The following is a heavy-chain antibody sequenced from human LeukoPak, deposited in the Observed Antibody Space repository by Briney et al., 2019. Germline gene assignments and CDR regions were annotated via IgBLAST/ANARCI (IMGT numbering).Heavy chain of an antibody. J-gene: IGHJ4*02. Sequence: GGSLRLSCAASGFTFSNYWMTWVRQAPGKGLEWVANIKQDGSEEYYVDSVKGRFTISRDNAKNSLYLQMNSLRVEDTAVYYCATGLAYYFVHWGQGALVTVSS. CDR2: IKQDGSEE. CDR3: ATGLAYYFVH. D-gene: IGHD3-16*01. V-gene: IGHV3-7*03. CDR1: GFTFSNYW.